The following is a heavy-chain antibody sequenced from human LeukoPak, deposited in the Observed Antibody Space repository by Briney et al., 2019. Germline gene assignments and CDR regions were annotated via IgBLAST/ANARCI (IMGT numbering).Heavy chain of an antibody. CDR1: GFTFSNFW. CDR3: ARIRYSDYDD. J-gene: IGHJ4*02. V-gene: IGHV3-74*01. D-gene: IGHD5-12*01. CDR2: INGDGSST. Sequence: GGSLRLSCAASGFTFSNFWMHWVRQAPGKGLVWVSRINGDGSSTSYADSVKGRFTISRDNAKNTLYLQMSSLRAEDTAVYYCARIRYSDYDDWGQGTPVTVSS.